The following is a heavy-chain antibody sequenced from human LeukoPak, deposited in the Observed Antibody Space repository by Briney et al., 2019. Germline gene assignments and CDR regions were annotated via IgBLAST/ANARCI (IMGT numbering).Heavy chain of an antibody. D-gene: IGHD4-17*01. CDR2: LYSGGST. Sequence: PGGSLRLSCAASGFPVSRLYMSWVRQAPGKGLEWVAVLYSGGSTYYADSVKGRLTIPRGNSKNTLYLQMNSLGAEDTAVYYCARDSDYGDYYYYGMYVWGQGTTVTVSS. V-gene: IGHV3-53*01. J-gene: IGHJ6*02. CDR1: GFPVSRLY. CDR3: ARDSDYGDYYYYGMYV.